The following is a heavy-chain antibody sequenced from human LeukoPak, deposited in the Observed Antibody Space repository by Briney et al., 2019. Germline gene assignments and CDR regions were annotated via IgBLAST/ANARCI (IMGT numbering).Heavy chain of an antibody. Sequence: SETLSLTCTVSGGSISSGGYYWSWIRQPPGKGLEWIGYIYHSGSTYYNPSLKSRVTISVDRSKNQFSLKLSSVTAADTAVYYCARNNNCSGGSCYRPPIPYYFDYWGQGTLVTVSS. V-gene: IGHV4-30-2*01. CDR1: GGSISSGGYY. D-gene: IGHD2-15*01. J-gene: IGHJ4*02. CDR2: IYHSGST. CDR3: ARNNNCSGGSCYRPPIPYYFDY.